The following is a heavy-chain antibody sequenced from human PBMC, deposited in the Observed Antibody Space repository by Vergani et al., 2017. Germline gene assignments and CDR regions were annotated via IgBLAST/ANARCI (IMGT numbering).Heavy chain of an antibody. CDR3: ARESSGWYKGGWFDP. CDR1: GFTFSSYE. Sequence: EVQLVESGGGLVQPGGSLRLSCAASGFTFSSYEMNWVRQAPGKGLEWVSYISSSGSTISYADAVKGRFTISRDNAKNSLYLQMNSLRAEDTAVYYCARESSGWYKGGWFDPWGQGTLVTVSS. CDR2: ISSSGSTI. J-gene: IGHJ5*02. V-gene: IGHV3-48*03. D-gene: IGHD6-19*01.